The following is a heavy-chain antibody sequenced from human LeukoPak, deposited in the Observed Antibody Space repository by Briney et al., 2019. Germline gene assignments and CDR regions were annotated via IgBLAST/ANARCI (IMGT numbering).Heavy chain of an antibody. V-gene: IGHV1-2*02. Sequence: ASVKVSCKASGYTFTGYYMHWVRQAPGQGLEWMGWFKPNSGDTNYAQKFQGRFTMTWDTSISTAYMELTRLRSDDTAVYYCARALTNYDILTGDANWFDPWGQGTLVTVSS. CDR2: FKPNSGDT. D-gene: IGHD3-9*01. CDR1: GYTFTGYY. CDR3: ARALTNYDILTGDANWFDP. J-gene: IGHJ5*02.